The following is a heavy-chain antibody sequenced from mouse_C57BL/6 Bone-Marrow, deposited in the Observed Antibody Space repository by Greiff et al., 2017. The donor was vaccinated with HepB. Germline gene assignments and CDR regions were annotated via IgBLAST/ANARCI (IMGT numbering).Heavy chain of an antibody. CDR2: IYPRSGNT. CDR3: GWLLGAY. CDR1: GYTFTSYG. J-gene: IGHJ3*01. V-gene: IGHV1-81*01. Sequence: QVQLQQSGAELARPGASVKLSCKASGYTFTSYGISWVKQRTGQGLEWIGEIYPRSGNTYYNEKFKGKATLTADKSSSTAYMELRSLTSEDSAVYVCGWLLGAYWGQGTLVTVSA. D-gene: IGHD2-3*01.